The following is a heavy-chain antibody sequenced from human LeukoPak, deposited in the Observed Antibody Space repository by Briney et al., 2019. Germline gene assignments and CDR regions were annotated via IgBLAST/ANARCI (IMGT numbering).Heavy chain of an antibody. J-gene: IGHJ6*02. Sequence: QPGGSLRLYCSVSGFTVSVYYIGWVRQAPGKGLEWVSLMCDEGRIYYADSVRGRFTIARDISSNTLFLEMSSLRAEDTARYYCARAPPYYYDSRGYHYERGNYHYGMDVWGQGTTVIVS. CDR3: ARAPPYYYDSRGYHYERGNYHYGMDV. CDR1: GFTVSVYY. CDR2: MCDEGRI. D-gene: IGHD3-22*01. V-gene: IGHV3-53*01.